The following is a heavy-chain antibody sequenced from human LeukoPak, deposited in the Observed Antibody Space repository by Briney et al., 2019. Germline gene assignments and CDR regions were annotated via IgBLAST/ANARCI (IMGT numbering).Heavy chain of an antibody. Sequence: GGSLRLSCAASGLTFSSYAMHWVRQAPGKGLEWVAVISYDGSNKYYADSVKGRFTISRDNSKNTLYLQMNSLRAEDTAVYYCARDGTSIFGVVNHFDYWGQGTLVTVSS. V-gene: IGHV3-30*04. CDR3: ARDGTSIFGVVNHFDY. D-gene: IGHD3-3*01. CDR2: ISYDGSNK. J-gene: IGHJ4*02. CDR1: GLTFSSYA.